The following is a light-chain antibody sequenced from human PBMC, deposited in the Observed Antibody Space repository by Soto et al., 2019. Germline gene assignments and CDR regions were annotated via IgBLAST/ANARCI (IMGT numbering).Light chain of an antibody. CDR1: QSVSSSL. V-gene: IGKV3-20*01. CDR3: QQYGSSPET. Sequence: EIVLTQSPATLSLSPGERATLSCRASQSVSSSLLAWYQQKPGQAPILLIYATSKRATGIADRFSGSGSGTDFTLTISRLEPEDVAVYYCQQYGSSPETFGQGTKLQI. CDR2: ATS. J-gene: IGKJ2*01.